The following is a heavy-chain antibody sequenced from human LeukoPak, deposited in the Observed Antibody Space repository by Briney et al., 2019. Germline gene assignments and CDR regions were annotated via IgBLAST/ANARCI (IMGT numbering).Heavy chain of an antibody. Sequence: SETLSLTCAVSGYSISSGYNWGWIRQPPGKGLEWIGSISHSGSTYYNPSLKSRVTISVDTSKNQFSLKLSSVTAADTAVYYRARVSAEWLQSLNLFDYWGQGTLVTVSS. CDR2: ISHSGST. D-gene: IGHD5-24*01. J-gene: IGHJ4*02. CDR1: GYSISSGYN. CDR3: ARVSAEWLQSLNLFDY. V-gene: IGHV4-38-2*01.